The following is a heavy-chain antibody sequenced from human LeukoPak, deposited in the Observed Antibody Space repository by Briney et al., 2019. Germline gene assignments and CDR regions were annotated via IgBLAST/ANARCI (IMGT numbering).Heavy chain of an antibody. J-gene: IGHJ5*02. D-gene: IGHD6-19*01. V-gene: IGHV1-8*01. Sequence: ASVKVSCKASGYTFTSYDINWVRQATGQGLEWMGWMNPNSGNTGYAQKFQGRVTMTRNTSISTAYMELSSLRSEDTAVYYCARRSLISGWYWLDPWGQGTLVTVSS. CDR2: MNPNSGNT. CDR1: GYTFTSYD. CDR3: ARRSLISGWYWLDP.